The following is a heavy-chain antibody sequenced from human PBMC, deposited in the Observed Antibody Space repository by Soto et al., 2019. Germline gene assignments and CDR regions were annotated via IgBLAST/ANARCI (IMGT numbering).Heavy chain of an antibody. V-gene: IGHV4-38-2*02. CDR2: IYHSGST. J-gene: IGHJ5*02. CDR3: AREVQNNWFDP. CDR1: GYSISSGYY. Sequence: SETLSLTCAVSGYSISSGYYWGWIRQPPGKGLEWIGSIYHSGSTYYNPSLKSRVTISVDTSKNQFSLKLSSVTAADTAVYYCAREVQNNWFDPWGQRTLVTVSS.